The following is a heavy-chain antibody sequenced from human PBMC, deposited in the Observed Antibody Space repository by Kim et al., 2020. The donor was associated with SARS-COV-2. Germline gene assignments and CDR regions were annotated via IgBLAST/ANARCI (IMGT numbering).Heavy chain of an antibody. Sequence: YNPALKSRVNISVDTSKNQFSLKLSSVTAADTAVYYCARGHETAGWFDPWGQGTLVTVSS. V-gene: IGHV4-34*01. CDR3: ARGHETAGWFDP. D-gene: IGHD3-10*01. J-gene: IGHJ5*02.